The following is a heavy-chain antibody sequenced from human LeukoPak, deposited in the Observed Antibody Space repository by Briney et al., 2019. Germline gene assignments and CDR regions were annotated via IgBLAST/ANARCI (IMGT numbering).Heavy chain of an antibody. Sequence: ASVKVSCKASGYIFAASLLHWVRQAPGQPLEWMGWINLHSGVTKYAQKFQGRVTLTTDTSIGTAYMDLSRLTSDDTAVYYCAREGCISSSRHVIGDDKWLDPWGQGTLVTVSS. CDR3: AREGCISSSRHVIGDDKWLDP. CDR1: GYIFAASL. J-gene: IGHJ5*02. CDR2: INLHSGVT. D-gene: IGHD2-2*01. V-gene: IGHV1-2*02.